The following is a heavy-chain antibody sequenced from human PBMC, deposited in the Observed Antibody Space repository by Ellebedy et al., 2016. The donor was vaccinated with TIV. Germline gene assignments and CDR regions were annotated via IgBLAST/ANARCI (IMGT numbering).Heavy chain of an antibody. J-gene: IGHJ4*02. V-gene: IGHV3-48*01. CDR3: SKPPEQWLIHTGLDS. Sequence: GESLKISCAASGFTLSDYSMSWVRQAPGKGLEWVSYINSTSSTIDYADSVKGRFTISRDNSKNTLYLQMNSLRAEDMAIYYCSKPPEQWLIHTGLDSWGQGTLVTVAS. CDR2: INSTSSTI. D-gene: IGHD6-19*01. CDR1: GFTLSDYS.